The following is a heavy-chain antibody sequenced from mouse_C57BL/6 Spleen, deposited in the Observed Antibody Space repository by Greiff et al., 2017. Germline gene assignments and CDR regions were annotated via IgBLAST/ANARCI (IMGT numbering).Heavy chain of an antibody. CDR2: IDPSDSYT. Sequence: QVQLKQPGAELVMPGASVKLSCKASGYTFTSYWMHWVKQRPGQGLEWIGEIDPSDSYTNYNQKFKGKSTLTVDKSSSTAYMQLSSLTSEDSAVYYCARSNHAMDYWGKGTSVTVSS. CDR1: GYTFTSYW. J-gene: IGHJ4*01. CDR3: ARSNHAMDY. V-gene: IGHV1-69*01.